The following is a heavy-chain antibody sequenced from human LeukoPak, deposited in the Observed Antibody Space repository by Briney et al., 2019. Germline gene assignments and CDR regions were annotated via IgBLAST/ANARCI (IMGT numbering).Heavy chain of an antibody. J-gene: IGHJ5*02. D-gene: IGHD3-22*01. CDR2: IYHSGST. Sequence: SSETLSLTCTVSGGSISSSSYYWGWIRQPPGKGLEWIGSIYHSGSTYYNPSLKSRVTISVDTSKNQFSLKVSSVTAADTAVYYCARDSSGYSWFDPWGQGTLVTVS. CDR1: GGSISSSSYY. CDR3: ARDSSGYSWFDP. V-gene: IGHV4-39*07.